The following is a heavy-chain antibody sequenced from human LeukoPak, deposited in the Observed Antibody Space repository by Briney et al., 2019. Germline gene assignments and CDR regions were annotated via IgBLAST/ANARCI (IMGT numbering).Heavy chain of an antibody. V-gene: IGHV4-59*01. CDR3: ARGPRRQDY. J-gene: IGHJ4*02. CDR1: GDSISSYY. Sequence: SETLSLTCTVSGDSISSYYWNWIRQPPGKGLEWIGYLYYSGSTNYNPSLKSRVTISVDTSNNQFSLKLSSVTAADTAVYYCARGPRRQDYWGQGTLVTVSS. CDR2: LYYSGST.